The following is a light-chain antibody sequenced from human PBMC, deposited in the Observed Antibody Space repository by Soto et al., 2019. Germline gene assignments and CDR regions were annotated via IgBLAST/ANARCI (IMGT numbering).Light chain of an antibody. Sequence: QSVLTQPRSVSGSPGQSVTISCTGTSSDVGGYNYVSWYQQHPGKAPKLMIYDVSKRPSGVPDRFSGSKSGNTASLTISGPQAEDEADYYCCSYAGSYHYVFGTGTKVTVL. V-gene: IGLV2-11*01. CDR3: CSYAGSYHYV. J-gene: IGLJ1*01. CDR1: SSDVGGYNY. CDR2: DVS.